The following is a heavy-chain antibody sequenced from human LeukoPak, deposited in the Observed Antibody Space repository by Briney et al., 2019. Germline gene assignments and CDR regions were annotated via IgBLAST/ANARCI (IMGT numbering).Heavy chain of an antibody. V-gene: IGHV4-39*02. CDR1: GGSISSTDYY. CDR3: ARDNYRPAWFYY. Sequence: SETLSLTCTVSGGSISSTDYYCGWIRQPPGKGLECLGTISFSGSTYYNPSLKSRVTISADTSKNQWLLKLTSVTAADTAVYFCARDNYRPAWFYYWGQGALVTVPS. J-gene: IGHJ4*02. CDR2: ISFSGST. D-gene: IGHD3-10*01.